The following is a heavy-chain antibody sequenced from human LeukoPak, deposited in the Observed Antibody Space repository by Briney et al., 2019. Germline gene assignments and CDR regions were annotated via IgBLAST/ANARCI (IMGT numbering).Heavy chain of an antibody. J-gene: IGHJ6*02. D-gene: IGHD2-2*01. V-gene: IGHV4-31*03. CDR2: IYYSGST. CDR1: GGSISSGGYY. Sequence: SETLSLTCTVSGGSISSGGYYWSWIRQHPGKGLEWIGYIYYSGSTYYNPSLESRVTISVDTSKNQFSLKLSSVTAADTAVYHCARDLIVVVPAATYYYGMDVWGQGTTVTVSS. CDR3: ARDLIVVVPAATYYYGMDV.